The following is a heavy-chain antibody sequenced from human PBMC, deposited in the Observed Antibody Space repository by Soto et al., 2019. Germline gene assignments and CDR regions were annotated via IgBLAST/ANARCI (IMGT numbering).Heavy chain of an antibody. CDR2: RGGSGGST. D-gene: IGHD3-10*01. CDR3: MNLYSYGSGSYYK. CDR1: GSTFSTYP. J-gene: IGHJ4*02. V-gene: IGHV3-23*01. Sequence: EVQLLESGGGLVQPGGSLGLSCAASGSTFSTYPMSGVRQAPGKGLEWVSGRGGSGGSTYYADSVKGRFTISRDNSKNTLYLQMNSLRAEDTAVYYCMNLYSYGSGSYYKWGQGTLVTVSS.